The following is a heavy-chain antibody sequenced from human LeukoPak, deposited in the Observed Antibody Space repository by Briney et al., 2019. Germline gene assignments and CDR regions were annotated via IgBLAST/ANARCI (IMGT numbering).Heavy chain of an antibody. V-gene: IGHV3-21*01. CDR3: ARGRIAVAGRWNAFDI. D-gene: IGHD6-19*01. CDR2: ISSSSSYI. CDR1: GFTFSSYS. J-gene: IGHJ3*02. Sequence: GSLRLSRAASGFTFSSYSMNLVRRAPGKGLEWVSFISSSSSYIYYADSVKGRFTISRDNAKNSLYLQMNSLRAEDTAMYYCARGRIAVAGRWNAFDIWGQGTMVTVSS.